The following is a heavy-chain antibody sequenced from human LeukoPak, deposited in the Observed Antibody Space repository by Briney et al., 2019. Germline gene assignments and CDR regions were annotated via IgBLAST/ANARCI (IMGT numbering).Heavy chain of an antibody. D-gene: IGHD2-2*01. CDR1: GYTFTGYY. Sequence: VASVKVSCKASGYTFTGYYMHWVRQAPGQGLEWMGWINPNSGGTNYAQKFQGRVTMTRDTSISTAYMELSRLRSDDTAVYYCARPMRGEYQLPFHYWGQGTLVTVSS. J-gene: IGHJ4*02. CDR2: INPNSGGT. CDR3: ARPMRGEYQLPFHY. V-gene: IGHV1-2*02.